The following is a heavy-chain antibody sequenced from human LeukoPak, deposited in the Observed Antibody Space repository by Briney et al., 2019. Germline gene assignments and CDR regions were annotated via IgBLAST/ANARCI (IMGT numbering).Heavy chain of an antibody. CDR2: IYPGDSDT. D-gene: IGHD1-26*01. CDR1: GYSFTSYW. V-gene: IGHV5-51*01. J-gene: IGHJ3*02. Sequence: KPGESLKISCKGSGYSFTSYWIGWVRQMPGKGLEWMGIIYPGDSDTRYSPSLQGQVTISADKSISTAYLQWSSLKASDTAMYYCARDYGIVGATRVAFDILGQGTMVTVSS. CDR3: ARDYGIVGATRVAFDI.